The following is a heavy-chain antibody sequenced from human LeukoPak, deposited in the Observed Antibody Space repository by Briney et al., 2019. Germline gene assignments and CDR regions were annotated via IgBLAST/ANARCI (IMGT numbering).Heavy chain of an antibody. V-gene: IGHV4-34*01. J-gene: IGHJ4*02. CDR2: INHSGST. CDR3: ARGPYYDFWSGYYWGAFDY. Sequence: SETLSLTCAAYGGSFSGYYWSWIRQPPGKGLEWIGEINHSGSTNYNPSLKSRVTISVDTSKNQFSLKLSSVTAADTAVYYCARGPYYDFWSGYYWGAFDYWGQGTLVTVSS. CDR1: GGSFSGYY. D-gene: IGHD3-3*01.